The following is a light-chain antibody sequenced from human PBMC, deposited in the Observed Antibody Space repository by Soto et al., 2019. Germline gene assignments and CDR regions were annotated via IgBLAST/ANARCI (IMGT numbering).Light chain of an antibody. CDR3: HQYYSSIT. CDR2: ASS. J-gene: IGKJ4*01. CDR1: QDVDNNF. V-gene: IGKV3-20*01. Sequence: EIVLTQSPGTLSLSPGEGATLSCRASQDVDNNFLAWYQQRPGQAPRLLIYASSRRATGIPDRFSGSGSGIDFTLTISRVGPEDIAVYFCHQYYSSITFGGGTKVEVK.